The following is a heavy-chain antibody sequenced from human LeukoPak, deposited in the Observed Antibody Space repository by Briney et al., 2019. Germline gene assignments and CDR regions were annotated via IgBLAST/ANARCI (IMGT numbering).Heavy chain of an antibody. CDR3: TREYSSGWYYFDY. V-gene: IGHV3-23*01. Sequence: PGGSLRLSCAASGFTFSSYAMSWVRQAPGKGLEWVSAISGSGGSTYYADSVKGRFTISRDDSKNTAYLQMNSLKAEYTAVYYCTREYSSGWYYFDYRGQGTLVTVSS. J-gene: IGHJ4*02. D-gene: IGHD6-19*01. CDR1: GFTFSSYA. CDR2: ISGSGGST.